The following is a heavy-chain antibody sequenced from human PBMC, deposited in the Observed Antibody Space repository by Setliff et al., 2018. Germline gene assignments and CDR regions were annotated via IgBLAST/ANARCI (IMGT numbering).Heavy chain of an antibody. J-gene: IGHJ6*03. V-gene: IGHV1-2*02. CDR3: ARSPLPPPGPGYYYDNSYYYYMDV. CDR2: INPNSGGT. D-gene: IGHD3-22*01. Sequence: ASVKVSCKASGYTFTGYYIHWVRQAPGQGLEYMGWINPNSGGTNYAQRFQGRVTMTRDTSISTAYMELSRLRSDDTAVYYCARSPLPPPGPGYYYDNSYYYYMDVWGKGTTVTVSS. CDR1: GYTFTGYY.